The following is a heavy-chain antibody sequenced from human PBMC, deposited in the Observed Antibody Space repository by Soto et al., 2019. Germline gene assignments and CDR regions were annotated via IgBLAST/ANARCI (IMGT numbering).Heavy chain of an antibody. CDR1: GGTFSSYA. CDR2: IIPIFGTA. CDR3: ARDNGSGSYSVASYYYYYYGMDV. J-gene: IGHJ6*02. Sequence: SVKVSCKASGGTFSSYAISWARQAPGQGLEWMGGIIPIFGTANYAQKFQGRVTITADESTSTAYMELSSLRSEDTAVYYCARDNGSGSYSVASYYYYYYGMDVWGQGTTVTVSS. D-gene: IGHD3-10*01. V-gene: IGHV1-69*13.